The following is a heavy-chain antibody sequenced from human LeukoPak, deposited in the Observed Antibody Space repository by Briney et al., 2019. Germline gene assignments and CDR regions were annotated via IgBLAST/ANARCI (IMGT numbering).Heavy chain of an antibody. CDR2: IYHSGST. Sequence: PSETLSLTCAVSGGSISSSNWWSWVRQPPGKGLEWIGEIYHSGSTSYNPSLKSRVTISVDKSKNQFSLKLSSVTAADTAVYYCASVCSSTSCYDDYWGQGTLVTVSS. V-gene: IGHV4-4*02. D-gene: IGHD2-2*01. CDR1: GGSISSSNW. CDR3: ASVCSSTSCYDDY. J-gene: IGHJ4*02.